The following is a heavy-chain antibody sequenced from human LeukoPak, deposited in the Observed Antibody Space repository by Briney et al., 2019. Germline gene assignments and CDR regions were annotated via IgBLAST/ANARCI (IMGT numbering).Heavy chain of an antibody. CDR3: AKRGSESYYNWFDP. J-gene: IGHJ5*02. V-gene: IGHV3-23*01. Sequence: GGSLRLSCAASGFTFSSYAMSWVRQAPGKGLEWVSAISGSGGSTYYADSVKGRFTISRDDSKNTLHLQMNSLRAEDMAVYYCAKRGSESYYNWFDPWGQGTLVTVSS. D-gene: IGHD1-26*01. CDR2: ISGSGGST. CDR1: GFTFSSYA.